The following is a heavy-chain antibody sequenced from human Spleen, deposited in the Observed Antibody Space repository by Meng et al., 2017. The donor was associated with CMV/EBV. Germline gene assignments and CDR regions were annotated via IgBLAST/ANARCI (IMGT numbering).Heavy chain of an antibody. Sequence: SCAISGDTVSSEFVAWSWIRQSPSRGLEWLGRTYYRSRWLSDYATSVKGRIIITPDTSKNQFSLYLKSVSPQDAAVYYCARDGASGYHYFYGMDVWGQGTTVTVSS. CDR3: ARDGASGYHYFYGMDV. D-gene: IGHD4/OR15-4a*01. CDR2: TYYRSRWLS. J-gene: IGHJ6*02. CDR1: GDTVSSEFVA. V-gene: IGHV6-1*01.